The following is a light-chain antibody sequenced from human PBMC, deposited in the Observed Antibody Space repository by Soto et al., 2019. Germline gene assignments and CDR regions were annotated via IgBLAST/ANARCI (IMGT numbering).Light chain of an antibody. CDR1: SSDVGAYKY. CDR2: DVT. J-gene: IGLJ1*01. CDR3: CSYAGSYTWV. V-gene: IGLV2-11*01. Sequence: QPLPTQPGSVCGSPGQLFTIASTGTSSDVGAYKYVSWYQHYPGEAPKVMIYDVTQRPSGVPDRFSGTKSGNTASLTISGLQAEDEADYYCCSYAGSYTWVFGSGTKVTVL.